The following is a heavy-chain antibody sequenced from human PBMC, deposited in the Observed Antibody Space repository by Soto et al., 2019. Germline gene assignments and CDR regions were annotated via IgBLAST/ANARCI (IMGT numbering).Heavy chain of an antibody. CDR2: ISYDGSNT. Sequence: QVQLVESGGGVVQPGRSLRLSCVASGFTFSSYGMHWVRQAPGKGLEWVAIISYDGSNTYYADSVKGRFTISRDNSKNTLYLQMNSLRAEDTSVYYCAKEGGLSGSYYFDYWGQGTLVTVSS. J-gene: IGHJ4*02. CDR1: GFTFSSYG. CDR3: AKEGGLSGSYYFDY. V-gene: IGHV3-30*18. D-gene: IGHD1-26*01.